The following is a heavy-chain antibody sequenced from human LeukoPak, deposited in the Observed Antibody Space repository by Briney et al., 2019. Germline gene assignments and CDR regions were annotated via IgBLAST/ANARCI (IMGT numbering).Heavy chain of an antibody. J-gene: IGHJ4*02. D-gene: IGHD3-10*01. CDR2: INHSGST. V-gene: IGHV4-34*01. CDR1: GGSFSGYC. Sequence: SETLSLTCAVYGGSFSGYCWSWIRQPPGKGLEWIGEINHSGSTNYSPSLKSRVTISVDTSKNQFSLKLSSVTAADTAVYYCARLSTMVRGVIIMGVDYWGQGTLVTVSS. CDR3: ARLSTMVRGVIIMGVDY.